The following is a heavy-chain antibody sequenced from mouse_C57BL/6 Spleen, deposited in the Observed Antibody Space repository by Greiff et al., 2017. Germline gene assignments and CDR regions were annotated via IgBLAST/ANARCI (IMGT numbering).Heavy chain of an antibody. J-gene: IGHJ2*01. CDR3: ARLSYEYDDY. V-gene: IGHV1-81*01. CDR1: GYTFTSYG. D-gene: IGHD2-4*01. Sequence: VQLQQSGAELARPGASVKLSCKASGYTFTSYGISWVKQRTGQGLEWIGEIYPRSGNTYYNEKFKGKATLTADKSSSTAYMELRSLTSEDSAVYFCARLSYEYDDYWGQGTTLTVSS. CDR2: IYPRSGNT.